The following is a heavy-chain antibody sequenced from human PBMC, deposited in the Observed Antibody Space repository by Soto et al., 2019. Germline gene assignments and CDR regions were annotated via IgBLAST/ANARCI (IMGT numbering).Heavy chain of an antibody. J-gene: IGHJ4*02. CDR3: ARDRRLDCSSTSCRYYFDY. CDR1: GFTFSSYS. Sequence: PGGSLRLSCAASGFTFSSYSMNWVRQAPGKGLEWVSSISSSSSYIYYADSVKGRFTISRDNAKNSLYLQMNSLRAEDTAVYYCARDRRLDCSSTSCRYYFDYWGQGTLVTVSS. D-gene: IGHD2-2*01. CDR2: ISSSSSYI. V-gene: IGHV3-21*01.